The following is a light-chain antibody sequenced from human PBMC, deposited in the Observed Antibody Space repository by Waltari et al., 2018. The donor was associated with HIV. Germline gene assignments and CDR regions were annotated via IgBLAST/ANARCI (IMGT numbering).Light chain of an antibody. Sequence: DIVMTQSPDSLVVSLGERATINCKSSQSVLYSSNNKNYLAWYQQKPGQPPKLLIYWASTRESGVPDRFSGSGSGTDFTLTISSLQAEDVAVYYCQQYYSNPPTFGQGTKVEIK. J-gene: IGKJ1*01. CDR2: WAS. CDR3: QQYYSNPPT. V-gene: IGKV4-1*01. CDR1: QSVLYSSNNKNY.